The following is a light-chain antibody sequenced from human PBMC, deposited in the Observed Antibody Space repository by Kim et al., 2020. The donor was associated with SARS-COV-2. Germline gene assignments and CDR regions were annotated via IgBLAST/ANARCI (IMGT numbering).Light chain of an antibody. CDR3: SSYAGSNNLGV. J-gene: IGLJ3*02. Sequence: QVVTISCTGTSSDVGGYNYVSWYQQHPGKAPKLMIYEVSKRPSGVPDRFSGSKSGNTASLTVSGLQAEDEADYYCSSYAGSNNLGVFGGGTQLTVL. CDR1: SSDVGGYNY. CDR2: EVS. V-gene: IGLV2-8*01.